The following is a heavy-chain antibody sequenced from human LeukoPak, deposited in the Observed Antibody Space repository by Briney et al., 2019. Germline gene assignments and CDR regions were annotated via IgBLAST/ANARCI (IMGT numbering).Heavy chain of an antibody. Sequence: KTGGSLRLSCAASGFTFNTYSMNWVRQAPGKGLEWVSSISVNSRYIYYADSLQGRFTISRDDAKNSLYLQMNSLRAEDTAVYYCARDAYYLDRSGQYYFDFWGQGTLVTVSS. J-gene: IGHJ4*02. D-gene: IGHD3-22*01. CDR2: ISVNSRYI. CDR3: ARDAYYLDRSGQYYFDF. V-gene: IGHV3-21*06. CDR1: GFTFNTYS.